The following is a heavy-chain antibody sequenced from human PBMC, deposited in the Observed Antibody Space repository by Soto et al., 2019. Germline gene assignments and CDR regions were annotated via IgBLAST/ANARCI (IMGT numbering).Heavy chain of an antibody. V-gene: IGHV3-23*01. J-gene: IGHJ4*02. Sequence: GGSLRLSCAASGFTFDDYAMHWVRQAPGKGLEWVSAICGSGGSTEYADFVKGRFTISRDNSKNTLYLQMNSLRAGDTAVYYCAKVRSPLVAAQNYWGQGTLVTVSS. CDR3: AKVRSPLVAAQNY. CDR1: GFTFDDYA. CDR2: ICGSGGST. D-gene: IGHD2-15*01.